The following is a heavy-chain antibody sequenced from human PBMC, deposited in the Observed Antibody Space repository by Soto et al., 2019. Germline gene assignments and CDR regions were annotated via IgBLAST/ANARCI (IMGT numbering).Heavy chain of an antibody. CDR2: IWYDGSNK. D-gene: IGHD5-18*01. CDR3: GRDGALGDTAVVDS. CDR1: GFTFSTYG. J-gene: IGHJ4*02. V-gene: IGHV3-33*01. Sequence: QVQLVESGGGVVQPGKSLRLSCAASGFTFSTYGMHWVRQAPGKGLEWVAVIWYDGSNKYHGDSLKGRFTISRDNSKTTLYLQMNNLRAEATAVYYCGRDGALGDTAVVDSWGQGTLVIVSS.